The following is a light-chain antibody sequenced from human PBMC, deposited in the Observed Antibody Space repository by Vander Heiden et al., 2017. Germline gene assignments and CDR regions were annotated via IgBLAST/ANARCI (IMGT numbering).Light chain of an antibody. CDR2: GAS. V-gene: IGKV3-20*01. CDR1: QSVSSSY. Sequence: IGLTPSPGTLSMSPGERATLSCRASQSVSSSYLAWYQQKPGQAPRLLIYGASTRATGIPDRFSGSGSGTDFTLTISRLEPEDFAVYYCQQYCSSPYTFGQGTKLEIK. CDR3: QQYCSSPYT. J-gene: IGKJ2*01.